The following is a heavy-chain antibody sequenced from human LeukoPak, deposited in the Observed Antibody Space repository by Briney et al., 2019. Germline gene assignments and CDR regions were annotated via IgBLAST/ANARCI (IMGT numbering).Heavy chain of an antibody. CDR1: GFTFSHYA. Sequence: GGSLRLSCAASGFTFSHYAMSWVRQAPGKGLERVSAISGNGGSTYYADSVKGRFTISRDNSKNTLYLQMNGLRAEDTAVYYCAKRGVDTTMVVWGNYYYFDYWGQGTLVTVSS. CDR3: AKRGVDTTMVVWGNYYYFDY. J-gene: IGHJ4*02. V-gene: IGHV3-23*01. CDR2: ISGNGGST. D-gene: IGHD5-18*01.